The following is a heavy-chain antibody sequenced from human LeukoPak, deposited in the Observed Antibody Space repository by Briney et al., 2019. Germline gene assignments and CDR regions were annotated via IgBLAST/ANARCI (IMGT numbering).Heavy chain of an antibody. J-gene: IGHJ4*02. CDR1: GFTFSNYW. D-gene: IGHD4-17*01. Sequence: PGGSLRLSCAASGFTFSNYWMTWVHQAPGKGLEWVANINQDGNAKYYVDSVKGRFTISRDNAKNSLYLQMNSLRAEDTAVYYCARVNPDYGDNHFDYWGQGTLVTVSS. CDR3: ARVNPDYGDNHFDY. V-gene: IGHV3-7*01. CDR2: INQDGNAK.